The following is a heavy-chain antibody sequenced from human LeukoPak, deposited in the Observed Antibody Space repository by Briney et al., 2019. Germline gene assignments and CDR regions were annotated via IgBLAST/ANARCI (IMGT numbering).Heavy chain of an antibody. CDR2: IYPADSNT. Sequence: GESLKISCKCSGYSFTNFWIGWVRQVPGKGLEWMGIIYPADSNTRYSPSLQGQVTISADTSSSTAYLQWSSLRASDTAMFYCARTHGGDYFDFWGQGTLVTVSS. V-gene: IGHV5-51*01. CDR1: GYSFTNFW. J-gene: IGHJ4*02. D-gene: IGHD3-16*01. CDR3: ARTHGGDYFDF.